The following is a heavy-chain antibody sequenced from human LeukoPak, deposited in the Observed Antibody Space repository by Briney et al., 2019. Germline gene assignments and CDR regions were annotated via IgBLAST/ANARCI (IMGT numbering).Heavy chain of an antibody. Sequence: SQTLSLTCTVSGGSISSGSYYWSWIRQPAGKGLEWIGRIYTSGSTNYNPSLKSRVTISVDTSKNQFSLKLSSVTAADTAVYYCARLRLYGSGSFPLDYWGQGTLVTVSS. CDR1: GGSISSGSYY. CDR3: ARLRLYGSGSFPLDY. D-gene: IGHD3-10*01. V-gene: IGHV4-61*02. CDR2: IYTSGST. J-gene: IGHJ4*02.